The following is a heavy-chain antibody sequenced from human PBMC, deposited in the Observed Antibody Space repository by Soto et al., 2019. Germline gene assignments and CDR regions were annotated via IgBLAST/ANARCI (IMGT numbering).Heavy chain of an antibody. V-gene: IGHV3-23*01. J-gene: IGHJ4*02. CDR3: AKRATGTYFDY. CDR1: GFTFSNYA. Sequence: GGSLRLSCAASGFTFSNYAMNWVRQAPGKGLEWVSVISGSGGSTYYADSVEGRFTISRDNSKNTLYLQMNSLRAEGTAVYYCAKRATGTYFDYWGQGTLVTVSS. CDR2: ISGSGGST. D-gene: IGHD1-1*01.